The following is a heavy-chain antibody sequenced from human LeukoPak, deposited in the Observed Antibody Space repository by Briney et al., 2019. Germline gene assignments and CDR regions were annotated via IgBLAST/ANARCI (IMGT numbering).Heavy chain of an antibody. CDR1: GGSFSGYY. CDR2: INHSGST. Sequence: SETLSLTCAVYGGSFSGYYWSWIRQPPGKGLEWIGEINHSGSTNYNPSLKSRVTISVDTSKNQFPLKLSSVTAADTAVYYCARGPTTVTTTGTRGTIDYWGQGTLVTVSS. J-gene: IGHJ4*02. D-gene: IGHD4-4*01. CDR3: ARGPTTVTTTGTRGTIDY. V-gene: IGHV4-34*01.